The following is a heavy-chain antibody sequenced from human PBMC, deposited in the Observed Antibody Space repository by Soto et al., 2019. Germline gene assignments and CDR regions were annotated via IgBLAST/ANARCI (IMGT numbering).Heavy chain of an antibody. Sequence: EVQLVESGGGLVQPVGSLRLSCAASGFTFSSYWMSWVRQAPGKGLEWVANIKQDGSEKYYVDSVKGRFTISRDNAKNSLYLQMNSLRAEDTAVYYCARPDCTNGVCAFDYWGQGTLVTVSS. CDR1: GFTFSSYW. J-gene: IGHJ4*02. V-gene: IGHV3-7*01. CDR2: IKQDGSEK. CDR3: ARPDCTNGVCAFDY. D-gene: IGHD2-8*01.